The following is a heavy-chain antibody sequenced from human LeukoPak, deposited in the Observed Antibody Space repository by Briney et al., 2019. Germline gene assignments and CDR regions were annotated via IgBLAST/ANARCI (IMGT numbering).Heavy chain of an antibody. CDR3: ARGFLRVSTYYYDSSGYYFDY. J-gene: IGHJ4*02. CDR2: IIPIFGTA. V-gene: IGHV1-69*13. D-gene: IGHD3-22*01. CDR1: GGTFSSYA. Sequence: SVKVSCXASGGTFSSYAISWVRQAPGQGLEWMGGIIPIFGTANYAQKFQGRVTITADESTSTAYMELSSLRSEDTAVYYCARGFLRVSTYYYDSSGYYFDYWGQGTLVTVSS.